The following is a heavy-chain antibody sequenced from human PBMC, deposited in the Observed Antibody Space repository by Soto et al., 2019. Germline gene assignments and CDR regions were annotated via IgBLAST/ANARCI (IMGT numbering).Heavy chain of an antibody. CDR2: VISASGSV. Sequence: QVQVVQSGAEVKKPGSSVKISCKASGRIFSSFPTSWVRQVPGQGLEWMGGVISASGSVTYAPKFQGRVTKTAVNSAGIGYMELTSPTSEDTAIYYCARVGSRDAYNYVLDQWGPGTMVTVSS. CDR1: GRIFSSFP. D-gene: IGHD5-18*01. J-gene: IGHJ1*01. V-gene: IGHV1-69*06. CDR3: ARVGSRDAYNYVLDQ.